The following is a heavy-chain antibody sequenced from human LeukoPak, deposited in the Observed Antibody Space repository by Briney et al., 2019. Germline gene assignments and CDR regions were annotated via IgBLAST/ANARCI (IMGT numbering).Heavy chain of an antibody. CDR3: AKGRSADITAAINY. Sequence: AGSLRLSGAASGFTLINSAMNWVRQGPGKGLEWVSGISGSGDSTYYADSVKGRFTISRDSSNNTLFLQINSLRAADTAAYYCAKGRSADITAAINYWGQGTLVTVSS. CDR2: ISGSGDST. J-gene: IGHJ4*02. CDR1: GFTLINSA. V-gene: IGHV3-23*01. D-gene: IGHD6-25*01.